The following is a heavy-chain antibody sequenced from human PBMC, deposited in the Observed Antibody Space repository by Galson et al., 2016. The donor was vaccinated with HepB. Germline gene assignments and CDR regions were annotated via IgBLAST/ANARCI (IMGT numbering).Heavy chain of an antibody. V-gene: IGHV3-15*01. CDR1: GFTFENVW. Sequence: SLRLSCAASGFTFENVWMTWVRQAPGKGLQWVARIKNRFEGGTEDYGTAVRGRVTVSRDDSAEMLYLQMNNLKSEDTAVYYCATDDFWSGYPSVSWGQGTLVVVSS. CDR2: IKNRFEGGTE. D-gene: IGHD3-3*01. CDR3: ATDDFWSGYPSVS. J-gene: IGHJ5*02.